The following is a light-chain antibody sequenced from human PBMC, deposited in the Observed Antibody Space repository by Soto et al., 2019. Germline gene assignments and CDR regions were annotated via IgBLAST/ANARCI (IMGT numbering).Light chain of an antibody. CDR2: DVS. V-gene: IGLV1-47*02. Sequence: QSVLTQPPSASGTPGQGVTISCSGSTSNIGSNYVYWYQQLPGTAPKLLMIYDVSERPSGVPDRFSGSKSGNTASLTISGLQAEDEADYYCCSYAVTFYVFGTGTKVTVL. CDR1: TSNIGSNY. CDR3: CSYAVTFYV. J-gene: IGLJ1*01.